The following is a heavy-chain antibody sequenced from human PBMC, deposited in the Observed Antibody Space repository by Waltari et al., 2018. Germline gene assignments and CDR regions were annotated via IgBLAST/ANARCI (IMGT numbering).Heavy chain of an antibody. CDR3: AREGVGAIPFDC. V-gene: IGHV4-4*07. J-gene: IGHJ4*02. CDR1: GLPISSYS. D-gene: IGHD1-26*01. CDR2: FSTSGGT. Sequence: QVQLQESGPGLLKPSETLSPTCTVSGLPISSYSVRWIRQPAGKGLEGIGRFSTSGGTDYNPSLKSRVTMSVDTSKTQFSLKLSSVTAADTAVYYCAREGVGAIPFDCWGQGTLVTVSS.